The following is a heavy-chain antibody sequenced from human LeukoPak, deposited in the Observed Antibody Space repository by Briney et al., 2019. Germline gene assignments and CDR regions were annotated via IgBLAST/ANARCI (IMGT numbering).Heavy chain of an antibody. CDR3: ARLITISGVVIPTHYGKDV. D-gene: IGHD3-3*01. CDR1: GGSISSYY. J-gene: IGHJ6*02. Sequence: SETLSLTCTVSGGSISSYYWSWIRQPPGKGLEWIGYIYNSGSTNYNPSLKSRVTISVDTSKNQFSLKLTSVTAADTAVYYCARLITISGVVIPTHYGKDVWGQGTTVTVSS. V-gene: IGHV4-59*01. CDR2: IYNSGST.